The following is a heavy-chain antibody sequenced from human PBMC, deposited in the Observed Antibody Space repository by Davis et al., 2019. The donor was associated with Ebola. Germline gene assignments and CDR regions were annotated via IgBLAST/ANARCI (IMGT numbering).Heavy chain of an antibody. J-gene: IGHJ4*02. Sequence: GESLKISCAVSGFTFRDYYMSWIRQAPGKGLEWLAVIYSGGDSYYADSVQGRFTISRDTSQNTLYLQMSSLRVDDTAVYYCARDLGLEWSHWGQGTLITVSS. CDR1: GFTFRDYY. V-gene: IGHV3-53*01. CDR2: IYSGGDS. CDR3: ARDLGLEWSH. D-gene: IGHD1-1*01.